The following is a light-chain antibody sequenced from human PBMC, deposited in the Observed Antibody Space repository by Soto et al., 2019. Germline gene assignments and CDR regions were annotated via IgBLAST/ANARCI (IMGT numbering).Light chain of an antibody. CDR2: TAS. CDR1: QDISNY. CDR3: QQLHSYTIT. V-gene: IGKV1-27*01. Sequence: IQMTRSPASLSASIGDTFTITCRASQDISNYLAWYQKTKGRVPKLLIYTASTLQSGVPSRLSGSGYGTDLTITISSLKTEDVATYYCQQLHSYTITFGQGTRLEIK. J-gene: IGKJ5*01.